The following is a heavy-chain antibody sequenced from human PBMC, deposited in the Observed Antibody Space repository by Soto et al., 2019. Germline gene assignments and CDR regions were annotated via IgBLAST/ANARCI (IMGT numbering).Heavy chain of an antibody. D-gene: IGHD3-22*01. CDR1: GDSISTVHYY. V-gene: IGHV4-30-4*01. CDR3: ATAYYYERSGWPSGE. Sequence: QVQLQESGPGLVKPSQTLSLTCAVSGDSISTVHYYWRWLRQPPGKGLEWIGYIYSGGSTYFNPSSRSRVTLSTKTSRYQFSRMLTSGTAADPALYYCATAYYYERSGWPSGEWGRGSLVTFSS. CDR2: IYSGGST. J-gene: IGHJ4*02.